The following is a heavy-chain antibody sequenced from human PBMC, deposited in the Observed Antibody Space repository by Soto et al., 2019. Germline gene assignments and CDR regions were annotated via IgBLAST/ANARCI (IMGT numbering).Heavy chain of an antibody. J-gene: IGHJ4*02. Sequence: QVQLVESGGGVVQPGRSLRLSCAASGITFSNYGMHWVRQAPGKGLEWVAVISYDGSNKYYADSVKGRFTISRDKSKNPLYRQINSLRAEDTAVYFCAKDQGLTAYYMGSYFDYWGQGTLVTVSS. D-gene: IGHD3-9*01. CDR2: ISYDGSNK. CDR1: GITFSNYG. CDR3: AKDQGLTAYYMGSYFDY. V-gene: IGHV3-30*18.